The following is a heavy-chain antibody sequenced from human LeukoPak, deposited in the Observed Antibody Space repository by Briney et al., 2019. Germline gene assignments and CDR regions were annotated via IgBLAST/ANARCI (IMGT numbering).Heavy chain of an antibody. CDR3: AREMFHDYVWGSYRHFDY. Sequence: PSETLSLTCTVSGGSISSDGYHWSWIRQHPGKGLEWIGYIYHSGSTHYNPSLKSRVVISVDTSENQFSLKLSSVTAADTAVYYCAREMFHDYVWGSYRHFDYWGQGTLVTVSS. D-gene: IGHD3-16*02. J-gene: IGHJ4*02. CDR1: GGSISSDGYH. CDR2: IYHSGST. V-gene: IGHV4-31*03.